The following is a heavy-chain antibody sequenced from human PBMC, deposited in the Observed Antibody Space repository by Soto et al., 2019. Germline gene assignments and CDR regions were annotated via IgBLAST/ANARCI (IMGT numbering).Heavy chain of an antibody. J-gene: IGHJ4*02. Sequence: SETLSLTCTVSGGFVNSDTHSWSWIRQTPGKRLEWIGFIYSGGSTKNPSLRSRVTMSVDTSKNQFSLKLSSVTAADTAVYYCARSYDSSGYYYLPTRGSLQQYYFDYWGRGTLVTVSS. CDR1: GGFVNSDTHS. CDR2: IYSGGST. D-gene: IGHD3-22*01. V-gene: IGHV4-61*01. CDR3: ARSYDSSGYYYLPTRGSLQQYYFDY.